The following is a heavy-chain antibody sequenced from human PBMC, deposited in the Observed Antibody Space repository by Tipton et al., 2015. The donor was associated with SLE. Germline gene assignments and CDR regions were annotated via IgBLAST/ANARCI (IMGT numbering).Heavy chain of an antibody. D-gene: IGHD5-18*01. J-gene: IGHJ3*02. CDR1: GFTFSSYS. CDR3: ARAPTSYGYDAFDI. Sequence: SLRLSCAASGFTFSSYSMNWVRQAPGKGLEWVSYISSSSSTIYYADSVKGRFTISRDNSKNTLYLQMNSLRAEDTAVYYCARAPTSYGYDAFDIWGQGTMVTVSS. CDR2: ISSSSSTI. V-gene: IGHV3-48*01.